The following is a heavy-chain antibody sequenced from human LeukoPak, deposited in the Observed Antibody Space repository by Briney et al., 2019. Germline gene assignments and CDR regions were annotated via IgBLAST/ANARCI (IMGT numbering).Heavy chain of an antibody. CDR2: ISGSGGST. CDR1: GFTFSSYA. V-gene: IGHV3-23*01. CDR3: AKARGYSSSWPDY. J-gene: IGHJ4*02. D-gene: IGHD6-13*01. Sequence: GRSLRLSCAASGFTFSSYAMSWVRQAPGKGLEWVSAISGSGGSTYYADSVKGRFTISRDNSKNTLYLQMNSLRAEDTAVYYCAKARGYSSSWPDYWGQGTLVTVSS.